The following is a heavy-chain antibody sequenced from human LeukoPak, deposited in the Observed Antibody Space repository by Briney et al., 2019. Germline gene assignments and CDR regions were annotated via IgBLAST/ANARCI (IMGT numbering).Heavy chain of an antibody. CDR3: ARNSHPIATRFDY. Sequence: GGSLRFSCAASGLTFSSLGMSWARQAPRKGWEWVSPISGRGDSTYYADSVKGRFTISRDNSKNTLYLEMNSLRVEDTALYSCARNSHPIATRFDYWGQGNPVTVSS. CDR2: ISGRGDST. D-gene: IGHD6-6*01. J-gene: IGHJ4*02. CDR1: GLTFSSLG. V-gene: IGHV3-23*01.